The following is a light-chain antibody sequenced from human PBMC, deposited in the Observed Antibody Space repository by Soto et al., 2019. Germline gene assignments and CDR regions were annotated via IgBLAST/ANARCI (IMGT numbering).Light chain of an antibody. CDR3: CSYAGSYTAPYV. CDR1: SSDVGGYNY. Sequence: QSALTQPRSVSGSPGQSVTISCTGTSSDVGGYNYVSWYQQHPGKAPKLMIYDVSKRPSGVPDRFSGPKSGNTASLTISGLQAEDEADYYCCSYAGSYTAPYVFGTGTKVTVL. V-gene: IGLV2-11*01. CDR2: DVS. J-gene: IGLJ1*01.